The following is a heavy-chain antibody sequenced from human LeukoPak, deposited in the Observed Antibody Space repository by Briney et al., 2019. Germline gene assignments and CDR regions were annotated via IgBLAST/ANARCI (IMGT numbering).Heavy chain of an antibody. V-gene: IGHV3-48*03. CDR2: ISSSGSTI. CDR1: GFTFSSYE. D-gene: IGHD1-26*01. J-gene: IGHJ4*02. Sequence: GGSLRLSCAASGFTFSSYEMNWVRQAPGKGLEWVSYISSSGSTIYYADSVKGRFTISRDNAKNSLYLQMNSLRAEDTAVYYCARVFRRDSGSYQLDYWGQGTLVTVSS. CDR3: ARVFRRDSGSYQLDY.